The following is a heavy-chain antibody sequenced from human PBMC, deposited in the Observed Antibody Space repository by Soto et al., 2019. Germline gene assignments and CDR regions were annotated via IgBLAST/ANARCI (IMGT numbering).Heavy chain of an antibody. CDR1: GYTFTGYY. J-gene: IGHJ5*02. Sequence: QVQLVQSGAEVKKPGASVKVSCKASGYTFTGYYMHWVRQTPGQGLEWLGWINPNNGGTNYAQKFQGRVTMTTDTSISTAYMELSRLTSDDTAVYYGAGKSAAAAMNWFDPWGQGTLVTVSS. V-gene: IGHV1-2*02. D-gene: IGHD2-2*01. CDR3: AGKSAAAAMNWFDP. CDR2: INPNNGGT.